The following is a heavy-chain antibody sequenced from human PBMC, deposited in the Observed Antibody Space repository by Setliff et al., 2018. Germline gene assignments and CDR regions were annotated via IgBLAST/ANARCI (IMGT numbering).Heavy chain of an antibody. V-gene: IGHV3-21*01. CDR2: ISPSSSHI. CDR1: GFTFSTYS. D-gene: IGHD1-26*01. J-gene: IGHJ4*02. Sequence: PGGSLRLSCAASGFTFSTYSLIWVRQAPGTGLEWVSSISPSSSHIYYADSAEGRFTISRDNAKNSLYLQMNSLRAEDTAVYYCARSGNYRVDYWGQGTLVTVSS. CDR3: ARSGNYRVDY.